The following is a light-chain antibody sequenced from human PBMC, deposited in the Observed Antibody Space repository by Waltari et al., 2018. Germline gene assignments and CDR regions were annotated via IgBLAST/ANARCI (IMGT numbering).Light chain of an antibody. CDR3: QQYFSHRYS. Sequence: IVVTQSPDSLAVSLGERATFNCKSRPNILYSNNNKHYLAWYQHKAGQPPKLLLFWASTRASGVPDRFSGGGSGSDFTLTITSVQAEDVAIYYCQQYFSHRYSFGQGTRLVI. CDR1: PNILYSNNNKHY. CDR2: WAS. V-gene: IGKV4-1*01. J-gene: IGKJ2*03.